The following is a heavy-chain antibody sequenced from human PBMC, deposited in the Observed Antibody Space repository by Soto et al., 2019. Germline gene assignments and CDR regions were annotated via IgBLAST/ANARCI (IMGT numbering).Heavy chain of an antibody. CDR3: ARDWDFWSVENWFDP. V-gene: IGHV3-21*01. CDR2: ISSSSSYI. D-gene: IGHD3-3*01. CDR1: GFTFSSYS. Sequence: EVQLVESGGGLVKPGGSLRLSCAASGFTFSSYSMNWVRQAPGKGLEWVSSISSSSSYIYYADSVKGRFTISRDNAKNSLYLQMNSLRAEDTAVYYCARDWDFWSVENWFDPWSQGTLVTVS. J-gene: IGHJ5*02.